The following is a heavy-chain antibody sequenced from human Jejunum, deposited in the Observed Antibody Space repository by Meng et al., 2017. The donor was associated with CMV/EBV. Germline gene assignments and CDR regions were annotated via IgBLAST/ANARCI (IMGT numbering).Heavy chain of an antibody. V-gene: IGHV3-23*01. J-gene: IGHJ4*02. CDR2: ISSRGETP. CDR1: GFIFTSYA. D-gene: IGHD5-12*01. Sequence: EVQLLESGGGLVQPGLSLRLSCEMSGFIFTSYAMTWVRQAPGKGLEWVSGISSRGETPYYAESVKGRFTISRDNSKKMLYLQMNSLRAEDTAVYYCAKPNFGATKYYFDYWGQGTLVTVAS. CDR3: AKPNFGATKYYFDY.